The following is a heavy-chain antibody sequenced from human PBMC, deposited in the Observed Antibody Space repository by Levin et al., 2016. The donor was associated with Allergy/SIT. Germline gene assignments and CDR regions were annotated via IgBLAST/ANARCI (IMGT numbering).Heavy chain of an antibody. D-gene: IGHD3-22*01. Sequence: SVKVSCKASGGTFSSYAISWVRQAPGQGLEWMGGIIPIFGTANYAQKFQGRVTITADESTSTAYMELSSLRSEDTAVYYCARELHYYDSSGAGDAFDIWGQGTMVTVSS. CDR3: ARELHYYDSSGAGDAFDI. CDR2: IIPIFGTA. V-gene: IGHV1-69*13. CDR1: GGTFSSYA. J-gene: IGHJ3*02.